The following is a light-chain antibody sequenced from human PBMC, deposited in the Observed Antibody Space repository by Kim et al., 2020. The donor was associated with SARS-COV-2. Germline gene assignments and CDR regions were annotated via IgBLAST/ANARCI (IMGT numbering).Light chain of an antibody. CDR2: YDS. CDR3: QVWDSSSDHWV. V-gene: IGLV3-21*04. Sequence: YELTQPPSVSVAPGKTARITCGGNNIGSKSVHWYQQKPGQAPVLVIYYDSDRPSGIPERFSGSNSGNTATLTISRVEAGDEADYYCQVWDSSSDHWVFGGGTQLPVL. CDR1: NIGSKS. J-gene: IGLJ3*02.